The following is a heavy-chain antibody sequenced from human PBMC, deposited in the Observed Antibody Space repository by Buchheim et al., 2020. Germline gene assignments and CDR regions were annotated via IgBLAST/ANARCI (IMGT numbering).Heavy chain of an antibody. D-gene: IGHD2-2*01. V-gene: IGHV4-31*03. J-gene: IGHJ5*02. Sequence: QVQLQESGPGLVKPSQTLSLPCTVSGGSISSGGYYWSWIRQHPGKGLEWIGYIYYSGSTYYNPSLTSRVTISVDTSKNQFSLKLSSVTAADTAVYYCARAPRDVVVPAANRFDPWGQGTL. CDR3: ARAPRDVVVPAANRFDP. CDR2: IYYSGST. CDR1: GGSISSGGYY.